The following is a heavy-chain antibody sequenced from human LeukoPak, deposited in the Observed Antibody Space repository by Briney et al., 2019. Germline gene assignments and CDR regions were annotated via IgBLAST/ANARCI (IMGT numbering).Heavy chain of an antibody. D-gene: IGHD5-12*01. CDR3: ARGITGYSGYDY. CDR2: FYNTDDT. Sequence: GGSLRLSCAASGFSVSRYYMSWVRQAPGKGLEWVSVFYNTDDTHHADSVKGRFSISRDNFQNTLDLQMNSLRAEDTAVYYCARGITGYSGYDYWGQGTLVTVSS. J-gene: IGHJ4*02. V-gene: IGHV3-66*01. CDR1: GFSVSRYY.